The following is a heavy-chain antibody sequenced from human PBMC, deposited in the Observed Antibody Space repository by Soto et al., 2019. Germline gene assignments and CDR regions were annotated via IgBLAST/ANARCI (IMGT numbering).Heavy chain of an antibody. J-gene: IGHJ3*02. CDR3: ACSYSSSWYGAFDI. Sequence: PGGSLRLSCAASGFSFYDYAMHWVRQAPGKGLEWVSGISWNSGSIGYADSVKGRFTISRDNAKNSLYLQMNSLRAEDTALYYCACSYSSSWYGAFDIWGQGTMVTVSS. CDR1: GFSFYDYA. D-gene: IGHD6-13*01. V-gene: IGHV3-9*01. CDR2: ISWNSGSI.